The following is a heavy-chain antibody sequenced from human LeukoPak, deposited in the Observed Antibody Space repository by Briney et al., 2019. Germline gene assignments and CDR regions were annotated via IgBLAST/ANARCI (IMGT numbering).Heavy chain of an antibody. CDR3: ARLFSRGWPYYYGLGA. D-gene: IGHD6-19*01. V-gene: IGHV4-39*01. Sequence: PSKTLSLTCTVSGGSIDSSGSYWGWIRQPPGKGLEWIGCVYYGGDAYYNPSLKSRVTISADLSKNQFSLSLISVTAADTALYYCARLFSRGWPYYYGLGAWGQGTTVTVSS. CDR2: VYYGGDA. CDR1: GGSIDSSGSY. J-gene: IGHJ6*02.